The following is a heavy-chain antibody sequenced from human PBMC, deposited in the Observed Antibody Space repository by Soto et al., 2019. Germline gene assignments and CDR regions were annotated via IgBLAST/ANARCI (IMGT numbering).Heavy chain of an antibody. Sequence: ASVKVSCKASGYTFTSYGISWVRQAPGQGLEWMGWISSYNGNTNYAQKVQGRVTTTTDTSTSTTYMELRSLRSDDTAVYYCARGPRYCSTTSCFSGVTWFDPWGQGTLVTVSS. CDR1: GYTFTSYG. CDR3: ARGPRYCSTTSCFSGVTWFDP. J-gene: IGHJ5*02. CDR2: ISSYNGNT. V-gene: IGHV1-18*04. D-gene: IGHD2-2*01.